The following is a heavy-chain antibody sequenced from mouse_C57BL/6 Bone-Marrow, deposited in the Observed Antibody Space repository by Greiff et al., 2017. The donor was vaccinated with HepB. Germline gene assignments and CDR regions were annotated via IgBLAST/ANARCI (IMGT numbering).Heavy chain of an antibody. CDR1: GYTFTSYW. CDR3: ARIRGGYYFDY. J-gene: IGHJ2*01. CDR2: IHPNSGST. V-gene: IGHV1-64*01. Sequence: QVQLQQPGAELVKPGASVKLSCKASGYTFTSYWMHWVKQRPGQGLEWIGMIHPNSGSTNYNEKFKSKATLTVDKSSSTAYMQLSSLTSEDSAVYYCARIRGGYYFDYWGQGTTLTVSS.